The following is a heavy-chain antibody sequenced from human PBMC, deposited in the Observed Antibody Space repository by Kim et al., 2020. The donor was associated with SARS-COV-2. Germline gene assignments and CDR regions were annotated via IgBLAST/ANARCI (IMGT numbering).Heavy chain of an antibody. J-gene: IGHJ4*02. Sequence: VKGRFTISRDNSKTTLYLQMNSLRAEDTAVYYCARDLLSGYSSPEYYFDYWGQGTLVTVSS. CDR3: ARDLLSGYSSPEYYFDY. D-gene: IGHD6-13*01. V-gene: IGHV3-30*07.